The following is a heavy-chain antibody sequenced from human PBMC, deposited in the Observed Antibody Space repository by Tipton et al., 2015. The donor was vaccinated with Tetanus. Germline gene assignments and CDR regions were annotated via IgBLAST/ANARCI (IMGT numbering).Heavy chain of an antibody. D-gene: IGHD2-21*02. J-gene: IGHJ6*02. V-gene: IGHV4-59*01. CDR1: GGSISTYY. CDR3: ARDRGVTSPFGSYYYGMDV. CDR2: IYYSGST. Sequence: TLSLTCTVSGGSISTYYWSWIWQPPGKGLEWIGYIYYSGSTNYNPSLRSRVTISVDTSKNQFSLKLSSVTAADTAVYYCARDRGVTSPFGSYYYGMDVWGQGTTVTVSS.